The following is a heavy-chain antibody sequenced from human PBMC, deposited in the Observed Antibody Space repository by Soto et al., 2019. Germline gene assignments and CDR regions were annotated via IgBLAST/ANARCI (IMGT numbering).Heavy chain of an antibody. CDR1: GYTYPSYW. CDR2: IYPEDSDT. Sequence: EVQLVQSGAEVKKPGESLKISCKGFGYTYPSYWIGWVRQMPGKGLEWMGIIYPEDSDTRYSPSFQGQVTISADKSISTAYLQWSRLKASDTAMYYCASRILLWSVRDAFDIWGQGTMVTVSS. CDR3: ASRILLWSVRDAFDI. D-gene: IGHD3-10*01. J-gene: IGHJ3*02. V-gene: IGHV5-51*03.